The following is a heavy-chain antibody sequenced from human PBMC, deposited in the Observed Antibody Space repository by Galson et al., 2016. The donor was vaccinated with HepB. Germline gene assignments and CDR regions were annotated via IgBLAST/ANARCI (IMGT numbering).Heavy chain of an antibody. CDR3: ARGGTLRGSPHIPDN. Sequence: SETLSLTCAVYGGSLSGYYWSWIRQPPGKGLEWIGEINFGGTTNYNPSLKSRATLSLDTSRNQFSLKLMSVTAADTAVYYCARGGTLRGSPHIPDNWGQGTLVTVSS. D-gene: IGHD3-16*01. CDR1: GGSLSGYY. J-gene: IGHJ4*02. V-gene: IGHV4-34*01. CDR2: INFGGTT.